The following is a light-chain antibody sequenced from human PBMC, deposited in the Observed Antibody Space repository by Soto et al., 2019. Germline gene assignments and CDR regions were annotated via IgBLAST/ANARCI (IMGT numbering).Light chain of an antibody. CDR1: ESLVYRDGNTS. V-gene: IGKV2-30*01. Sequence: DFVVTQSPLSLPVTLGQPASISCRSSESLVYRDGNTSLHWFQQRPGQSPRRLIYKVSNRDAGVPDRFIRSGSGTDFTLKISRVEADDVGADYCMQGTRWPCTFGRGTKVEIK. J-gene: IGKJ1*01. CDR3: MQGTRWPCT. CDR2: KVS.